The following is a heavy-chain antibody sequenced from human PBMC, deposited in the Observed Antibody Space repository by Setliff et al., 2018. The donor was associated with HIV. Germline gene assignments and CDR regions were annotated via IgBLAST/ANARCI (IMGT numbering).Heavy chain of an antibody. V-gene: IGHV1-2*02. CDR3: ASSRGSSWYLFNYGMDV. J-gene: IGHJ6*02. D-gene: IGHD6-13*01. CDR1: GYTFTDYY. CDR2: IYPNTGGT. Sequence: ASVKVSCKASGYTFTDYYIHWVRQAPGQGLEWMGWIYPNTGGTNYAQKFQGRVTMTRDTSISTAYMELSSLRSEDTAVYYCASSRGSSWYLFNYGMDVWGQGTTVTVSS.